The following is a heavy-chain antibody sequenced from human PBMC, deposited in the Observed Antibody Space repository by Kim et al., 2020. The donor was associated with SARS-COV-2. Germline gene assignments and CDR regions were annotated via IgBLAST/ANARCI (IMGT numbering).Heavy chain of an antibody. Sequence: SETLSLTCTVSGGSISSYYWSWIRQPPGKGLEWIGYIYYSGSTNYNPSLKSRVTISVDTSKNQFSLKLSSVTAADTAVYYCARHGLVGIAAAVPFDLWGRGTLVTVSS. D-gene: IGHD6-13*01. CDR1: GGSISSYY. CDR3: ARHGLVGIAAAVPFDL. J-gene: IGHJ2*01. CDR2: IYYSGST. V-gene: IGHV4-59*08.